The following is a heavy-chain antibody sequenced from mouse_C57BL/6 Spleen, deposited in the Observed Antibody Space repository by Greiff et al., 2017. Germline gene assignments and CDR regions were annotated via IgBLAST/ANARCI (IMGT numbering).Heavy chain of an antibody. CDR2: ISDGGSYT. CDR3: ARVDYSNSWFAY. J-gene: IGHJ3*01. CDR1: GFTFSRYA. V-gene: IGHV5-4*01. Sequence: EVHLVESGGGLVKPGGSLKLSCAASGFTFSRYAMSWVRQTPEKRLEWVATISDGGSYTYYPDNVKGRFTISSDNAKNNLYLQMSHLKSEDTAMYYCARVDYSNSWFAYWGQGTLVTVSA. D-gene: IGHD2-5*01.